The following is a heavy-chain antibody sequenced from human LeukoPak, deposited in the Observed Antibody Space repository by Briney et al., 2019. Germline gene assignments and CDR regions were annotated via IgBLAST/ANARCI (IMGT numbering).Heavy chain of an antibody. CDR3: ARDCSSTSCAGAFDI. CDR2: IGTAGDT. V-gene: IGHV3-13*01. Sequence: GGSLRLSCAASGFTFSSYDTHWVRQATGKGLEWVSAIGTAGDTYYPGSVKGRSTISRENAKNSLYLQMNSLRAGDTAVYYCARDCSSTSCAGAFDIWGQGTMVTVSS. J-gene: IGHJ3*02. CDR1: GFTFSSYD. D-gene: IGHD2-2*01.